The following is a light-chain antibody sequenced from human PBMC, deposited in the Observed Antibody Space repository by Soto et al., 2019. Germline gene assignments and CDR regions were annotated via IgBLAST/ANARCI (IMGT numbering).Light chain of an antibody. J-gene: IGLJ1*01. CDR3: SSYTSNTEV. Sequence: QAVVTQPASVAGSPGQSITISCTGTSSDVGGYNYVSWYQQHPGKAPKLMIYDVTNRPLGVSNRFSGSKSGNTASLTISGLQAEDEADYYCSSYTSNTEVFGTGTKVTVL. CDR1: SSDVGGYNY. CDR2: DVT. V-gene: IGLV2-14*01.